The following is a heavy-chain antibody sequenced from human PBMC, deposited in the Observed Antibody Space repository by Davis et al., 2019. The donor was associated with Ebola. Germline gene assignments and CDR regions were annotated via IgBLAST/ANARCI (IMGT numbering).Heavy chain of an antibody. J-gene: IGHJ4*02. V-gene: IGHV4-31*03. CDR3: ARVLATDLYFDP. CDR1: GGSITSGNYY. D-gene: IGHD3/OR15-3a*01. Sequence: PSETLSLTCTLSGGSITSGNYYWSWIRQHPGEGLEWIAYIYKSGNSYYKPSLKSRLSMSVGPSENKFSLKLSSVTAADSALYYCARVLATDLYFDPWGEGTLVTVSS. CDR2: IYKSGNS.